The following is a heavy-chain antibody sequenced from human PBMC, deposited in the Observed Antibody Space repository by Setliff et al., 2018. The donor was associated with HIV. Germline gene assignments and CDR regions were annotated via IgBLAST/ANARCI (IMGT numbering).Heavy chain of an antibody. D-gene: IGHD6-13*01. V-gene: IGHV4-39*01. CDR2: IYYSGST. Sequence: SETLPLTCTVSGASISRRSYYWAWIRQPPGKGLEWIGTIYYSGSTYYNPSLKSRVTISVDTSKNQFSLKLSSVTAADTAVYYCARFFGYSSSWPSAGYWGQGTLVTVSS. CDR3: ARFFGYSSSWPSAGY. J-gene: IGHJ4*02. CDR1: GASISRRSYY.